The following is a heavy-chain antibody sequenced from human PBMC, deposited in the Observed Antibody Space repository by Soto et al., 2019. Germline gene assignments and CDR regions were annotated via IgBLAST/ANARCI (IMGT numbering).Heavy chain of an antibody. V-gene: IGHV4-31*01. J-gene: IGHJ4*02. CDR2: IYLSGST. CDR1: VSSISIGGYY. D-gene: IGHD1-26*01. Sequence: PSATXSLTCTFSVSSISIGGYYWSWIRQLPGKGLEWIGYIYLSGSTYYNPSLESLVTISLATSQNQFSLKLSSVTAADTAVYSCESGNAWEVLIAYWGQGTLVTVSS. CDR3: ESGNAWEVLIAY.